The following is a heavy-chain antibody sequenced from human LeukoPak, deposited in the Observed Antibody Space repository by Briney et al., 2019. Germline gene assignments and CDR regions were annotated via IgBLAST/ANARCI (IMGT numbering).Heavy chain of an antibody. Sequence: SETLSLTCTVSGGSISSSSYYRGWIRQPPGKGLEWIGSIYYSGSTYYNPSLKSRVTISVDTSKNQFSLKLSSVTAADTAVYYCARLGMVRGLGYWGQGTLVTVSS. V-gene: IGHV4-39*01. CDR2: IYYSGST. J-gene: IGHJ4*02. CDR3: ARLGMVRGLGY. D-gene: IGHD3-10*01. CDR1: GGSISSSSYY.